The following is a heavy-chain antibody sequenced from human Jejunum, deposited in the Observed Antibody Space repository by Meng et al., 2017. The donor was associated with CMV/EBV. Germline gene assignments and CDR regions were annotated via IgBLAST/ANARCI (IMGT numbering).Heavy chain of an antibody. CDR1: T. J-gene: IGHJ4*02. Sequence: TMSWVRQAPGKGLGWVGLIRGKTSGGATVYAASVKGTVTISRDDSKSIVYLQMNRLKNEDTAVYYCTRVVEYCAGTTCAPREFDYWGQGTLVTVSS. CDR2: IRGKTSGGAT. V-gene: IGHV3-49*02. CDR3: TRVVEYCAGTTCAPREFDY. D-gene: IGHD2-21*01.